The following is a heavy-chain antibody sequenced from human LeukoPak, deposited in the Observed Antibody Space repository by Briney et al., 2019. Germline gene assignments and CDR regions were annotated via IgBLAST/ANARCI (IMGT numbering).Heavy chain of an antibody. CDR1: GYTFTSYA. D-gene: IGHD1-26*01. CDR2: IIPILGIA. CDR3: ARDSAGATFDY. J-gene: IGHJ4*02. V-gene: IGHV1-69*04. Sequence: SVKVSCKASGYTFTSYAISWVRQAPGQGLEWMGRIIPILGIANYAQKFQGRVTITADKSTSTAYMELSSLRSEDTAVYYCARDSAGATFDYWGQGTLVTVSS.